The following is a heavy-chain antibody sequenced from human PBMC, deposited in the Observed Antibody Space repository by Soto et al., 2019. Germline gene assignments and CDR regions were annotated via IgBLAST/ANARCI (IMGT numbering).Heavy chain of an antibody. CDR1: GFTFTSYG. Sequence: QVQLVESGGGVVQPGRYLRLSCAASGFTFTSYGMHWVRQAPGKGLAWVAVIWYDGSNKYCADSVEGRFTISRDNSKNMVYLQMNSLRAEDTAVYYCARQGDTMVRGVRQLDYWGQGTLVTVSP. CDR3: ARQGDTMVRGVRQLDY. V-gene: IGHV3-33*01. CDR2: IWYDGSNK. J-gene: IGHJ4*02. D-gene: IGHD3-10*01.